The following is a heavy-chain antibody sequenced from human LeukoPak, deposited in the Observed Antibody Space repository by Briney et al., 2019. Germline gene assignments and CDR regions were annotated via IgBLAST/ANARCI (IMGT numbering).Heavy chain of an antibody. CDR3: AKDFRRGYSSAGFDP. D-gene: IGHD5-18*01. CDR2: ISGSGGST. Sequence: GGSLRLSCAASGFTFSSYAMSWVRQAPGKGLEWVSAISGSGGSTYYADSVKGRFTISRDNSKNTLYLQMNSLRAEDTAVYYCAKDFRRGYSSAGFDPWGQGTLVTVSS. V-gene: IGHV3-23*01. J-gene: IGHJ5*02. CDR1: GFTFSSYA.